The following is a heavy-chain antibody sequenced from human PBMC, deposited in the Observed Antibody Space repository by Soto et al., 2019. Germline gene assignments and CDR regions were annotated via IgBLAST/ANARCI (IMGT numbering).Heavy chain of an antibody. CDR2: ISAYNGNT. Sequence: GASVKVSCKASGYTFTSYGISWVRQAPGQGLEWMGWISAYNGNTNYAQKLQGRATMTTDTSTSTAYMELRSLRSDDTAVYYCARDLIDSSGWYGAFDIWGQGTMVTVS. V-gene: IGHV1-18*01. J-gene: IGHJ3*02. CDR1: GYTFTSYG. D-gene: IGHD6-19*01. CDR3: ARDLIDSSGWYGAFDI.